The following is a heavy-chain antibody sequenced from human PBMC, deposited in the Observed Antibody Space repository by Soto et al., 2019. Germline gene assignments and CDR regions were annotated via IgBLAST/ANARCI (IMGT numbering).Heavy chain of an antibody. Sequence: GGSLRLSSKASGFSFSDYTVTWVRLAPMPGLEWVSVISGSGDNTFYAASVQGRFAISRDNSKNVLYLQMNSLSADDAAVYFCAKGRAIAVYGVDILFDYWGLGTLVTVSS. J-gene: IGHJ4*01. CDR2: ISGSGDNT. D-gene: IGHD3-3*01. V-gene: IGHV3-23*01. CDR3: AKGRAIAVYGVDILFDY. CDR1: GFSFSDYT.